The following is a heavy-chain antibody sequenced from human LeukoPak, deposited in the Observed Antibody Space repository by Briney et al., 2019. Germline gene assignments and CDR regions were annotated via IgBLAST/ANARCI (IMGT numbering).Heavy chain of an antibody. Sequence: SETLSLTCAVYGGSFSGHYWSWIRQPPGKGLEWIGEINHSGSTNYNPSLKSRVTISVDTSKNQFSLKLSSVTAADTAVYYCASAVTTYYYDSSGYTRYYYYGMDVWGQGTTVTVSS. D-gene: IGHD3-22*01. V-gene: IGHV4-34*01. CDR3: ASAVTTYYYDSSGYTRYYYYGMDV. CDR2: INHSGST. CDR1: GGSFSGHY. J-gene: IGHJ6*02.